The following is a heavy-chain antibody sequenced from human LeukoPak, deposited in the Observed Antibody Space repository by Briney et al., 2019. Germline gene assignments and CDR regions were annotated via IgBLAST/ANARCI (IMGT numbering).Heavy chain of an antibody. Sequence: PGGSLRLSCAASGFTFSSYSMNWVRPAPCKGLEWVAVIWYDGSNKYYADSVKGRFTISRDNSKNTLYLQMNSLRAKDTAVYYCARDPSPLRKETFDYWGQGTLVTVSS. CDR3: ARDPSPLRKETFDY. D-gene: IGHD4-17*01. V-gene: IGHV3-33*08. CDR2: IWYDGSNK. J-gene: IGHJ4*02. CDR1: GFTFSSYS.